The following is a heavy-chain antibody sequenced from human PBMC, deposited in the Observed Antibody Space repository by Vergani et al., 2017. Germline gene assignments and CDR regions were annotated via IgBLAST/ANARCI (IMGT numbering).Heavy chain of an antibody. D-gene: IGHD3-22*01. CDR2: ISGSGGST. CDR1: GFTFSSYA. CDR3: AKVRPDYYDSSGARLFDY. V-gene: IGHV3-23*01. J-gene: IGHJ4*02. Sequence: EVQLLESGGGLVQPGGSLRLSCAASGFTFSSYAMSWVRQAPGKGLEWVSAISGSGGSTYYADSVKGRFTISRDNSKNTLYLQMNSLRAEDTAVYYCAKVRPDYYDSSGARLFDYWGQGTLVTVSS.